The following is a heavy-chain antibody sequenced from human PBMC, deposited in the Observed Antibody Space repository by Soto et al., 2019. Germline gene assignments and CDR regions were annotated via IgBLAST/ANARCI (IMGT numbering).Heavy chain of an antibody. CDR1: GATITRYY. CDR2: IYYNGNT. Sequence: PSEALSLTCKVSGATITRYYWSWIRQPPGKGLEWIGYIYYNGNTSCNPSLKSRVTMAVDTSKHQFSLKLTSVTAADTAMYYCARDWTYFYDSSGYPQDGFDVWGQGTMVTVSS. CDR3: ARDWTYFYDSSGYPQDGFDV. J-gene: IGHJ3*01. D-gene: IGHD3-22*01. V-gene: IGHV4-59*01.